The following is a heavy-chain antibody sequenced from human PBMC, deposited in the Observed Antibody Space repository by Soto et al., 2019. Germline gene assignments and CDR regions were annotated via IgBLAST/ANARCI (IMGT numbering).Heavy chain of an antibody. V-gene: IGHV4-30-2*01. D-gene: IGHD3-10*01. CDR2: IYHSGGT. J-gene: IGHJ4*02. CDR1: GGSISSIGYS. Sequence: QLQLQESGSGLVKPSQTLSLTCVVFGGSISSIGYSWSWIRQPPGKGLEWIGYIYHSGGTYYNPSLKSRVTISIDRSSNQFSLKLSSVTAADTAVYYCARGPRYYGSATSSYYFDSWGQGTLVTVSS. CDR3: ARGPRYYGSATSSYYFDS.